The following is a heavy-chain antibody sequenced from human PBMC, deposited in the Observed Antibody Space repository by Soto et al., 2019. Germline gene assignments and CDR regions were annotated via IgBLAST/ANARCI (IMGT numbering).Heavy chain of an antibody. CDR3: ARGNQGDY. V-gene: IGHV4-34*01. J-gene: IGHJ4*02. CDR2: INHSGST. CDR1: GGSFSGYY. Sequence: SETLSLTCAVYGGSFSGYYWSWIRQPPGKGLEWIGEINHSGSTNYNPSLKSRVTISVDTSKNQFSLKLSSVTAADTAVYYCARGNQGDYWGQGTLVTVSS.